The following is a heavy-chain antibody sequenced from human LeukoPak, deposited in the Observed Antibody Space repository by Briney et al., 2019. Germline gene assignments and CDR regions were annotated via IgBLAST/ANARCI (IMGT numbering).Heavy chain of an antibody. J-gene: IGHJ4*02. V-gene: IGHV4-34*01. D-gene: IGHD1-26*01. CDR3: ARRSIVGATQFDF. CDR2: INHSGST. CDR1: GGSFSGYY. Sequence: SETLSLTCAVYGGSFSGYYWSWIRQPPGKGLEWIGEINHSGSTNYNPSLKSRVTISVDTSKNQFSLKLSSVTAADTAVYYCARRSIVGATQFDFWGQGTLVTVSS.